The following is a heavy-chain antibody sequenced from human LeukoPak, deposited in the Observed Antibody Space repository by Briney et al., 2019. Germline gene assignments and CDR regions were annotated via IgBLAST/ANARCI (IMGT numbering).Heavy chain of an antibody. CDR1: GFTFSSYG. Sequence: GGSLRLSCAASGFTFSSYGMNWVRQAPGKGLEWVSTISGSGASTCYADSVKGRFTISRDNSKNTLYLQMNSLRAEDTAVYYCAKGYCSSSNCYPFDPWGQGTLVTVSS. D-gene: IGHD2-2*01. CDR2: ISGSGAST. V-gene: IGHV3-23*01. CDR3: AKGYCSSSNCYPFDP. J-gene: IGHJ5*02.